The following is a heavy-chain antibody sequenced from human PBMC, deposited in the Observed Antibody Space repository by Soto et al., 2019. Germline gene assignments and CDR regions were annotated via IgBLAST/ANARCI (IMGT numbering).Heavy chain of an antibody. J-gene: IGHJ4*02. CDR2: IKSKGDST. D-gene: IGHD6-19*01. Sequence: QPEGSLRLSCLAFGCTFSDYGVHWVRQATGKGRGLFSAIKSKGDSTYYAYSGSGIFTISRDNSKNTLYLQISSLRGDDTAVHYWVKDRSLAVADVYYLGYCRPGSLFAAAS. V-gene: IGHV3-64D*06. CDR3: VKDRSLAVADVYYLGY. CDR1: GCTFSDYG.